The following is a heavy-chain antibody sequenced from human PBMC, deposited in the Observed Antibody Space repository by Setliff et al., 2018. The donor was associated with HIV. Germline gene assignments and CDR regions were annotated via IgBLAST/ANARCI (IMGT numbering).Heavy chain of an antibody. D-gene: IGHD3-10*01. CDR3: VREGVRRGLGSGSFRYRAYYFDQ. J-gene: IGHJ4*02. CDR1: GGSFSGYY. V-gene: IGHV4-34*01. Sequence: SETLSLTCAVYGGSFSGYYWSWMRQPPGKGLEWIGEINHSGSTTYNPSLKSGVIISVDTSKNQFSLNLRSVTAADTAVYYCVREGVRRGLGSGSFRYRAYYFDQWGQGTLVTVSS. CDR2: INHSGST.